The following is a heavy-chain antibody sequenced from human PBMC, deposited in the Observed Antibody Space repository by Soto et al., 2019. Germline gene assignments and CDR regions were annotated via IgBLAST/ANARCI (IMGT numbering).Heavy chain of an antibody. CDR2: TYYRSKWYN. CDR3: ARDSFGLELGDYYYYYGMDV. D-gene: IGHD1-7*01. Sequence: SQTLSLTCAISGDSVSSNSAAWNWIRQSPSRGLEWLGRTYYRSKWYNDYAVSVKSRITINPDTSKNQFSLQLNSVTPEDTAVYYCARDSFGLELGDYYYYYGMDVWVQGTTVTVSS. V-gene: IGHV6-1*01. CDR1: GDSVSSNSAA. J-gene: IGHJ6*02.